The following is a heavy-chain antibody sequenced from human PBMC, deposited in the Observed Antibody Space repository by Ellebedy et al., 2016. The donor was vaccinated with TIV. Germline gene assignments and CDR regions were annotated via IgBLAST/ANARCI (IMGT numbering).Heavy chain of an antibody. D-gene: IGHD2-2*02. Sequence: ASVKVSXXASGYTFNIYYMHWVRQAPGQGLEWMGVITPSGDATTYAQTFQGRFTMTRDTSTSTLYMELRILRSDDTAVYYCARVGDSWYTGPHYYHSMDVWGQGTTVTVSS. CDR1: GYTFNIYY. J-gene: IGHJ6*02. CDR2: ITPSGDAT. V-gene: IGHV1-46*02. CDR3: ARVGDSWYTGPHYYHSMDV.